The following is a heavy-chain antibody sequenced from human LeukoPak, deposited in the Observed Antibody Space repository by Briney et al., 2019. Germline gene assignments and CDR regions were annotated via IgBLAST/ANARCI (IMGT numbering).Heavy chain of an antibody. V-gene: IGHV3-66*01. CDR3: AGYGGSYPYYMDV. CDR2: MYTLGNT. J-gene: IGHJ6*03. D-gene: IGHD1-26*01. Sequence: GGSLRLSCAASGFTVSTNYMTWIRQAPGKGLEWVSVMYTLGNTNYADSVRGRFTISRDNSKNTQYLQMNSLRAEDTAVYYCAGYGGSYPYYMDVWGKGTTVTISS. CDR1: GFTVSTNY.